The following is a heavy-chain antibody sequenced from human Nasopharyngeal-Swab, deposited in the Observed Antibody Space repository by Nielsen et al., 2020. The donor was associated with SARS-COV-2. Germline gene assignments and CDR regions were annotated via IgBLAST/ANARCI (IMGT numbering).Heavy chain of an antibody. Sequence: WIRQPPGKGLEWIGEINHSGSTNYNPSLKSRVTISVDTSKNQFSLKLSSVTAADTAVYYCARGSLRRYCSSTSCYASSWLDPWGQGTLVTVSS. V-gene: IGHV4-34*01. J-gene: IGHJ5*02. CDR2: INHSGST. CDR3: ARGSLRRYCSSTSCYASSWLDP. D-gene: IGHD2-2*01.